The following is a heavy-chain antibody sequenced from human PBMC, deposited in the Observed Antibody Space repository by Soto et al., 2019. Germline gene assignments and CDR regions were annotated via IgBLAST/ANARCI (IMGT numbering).Heavy chain of an antibody. D-gene: IGHD1-26*01. CDR3: ATCRGIVGGTHAFDI. V-gene: IGHV1-24*01. J-gene: IGHJ3*02. CDR1: GYTLTELS. CDR2: FDPEDGET. Sequence: ASVKVSCKGSGYTLTELSMHWVRQAPGKGLEWMGGFDPEDGETIYSQKFQGRVTMTEDTSTDTAYMELSSLRSEDTAGYYCATCRGIVGGTHAFDIWGQGTMVTVSS.